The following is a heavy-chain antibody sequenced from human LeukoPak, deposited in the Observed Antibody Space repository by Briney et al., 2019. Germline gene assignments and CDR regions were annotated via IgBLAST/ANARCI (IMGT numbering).Heavy chain of an antibody. Sequence: GSSVKVSCKASGDTFSSYAISWVRQAPGQGLEWMGTIIPVFGIAYYAQRFQGRVTITADKSTSTAYMELSSLRSEDTAVYYCARDPERGQGTLVTVSS. CDR2: IIPVFGIA. CDR3: ARDPE. V-gene: IGHV1-69*04. J-gene: IGHJ4*02. CDR1: GDTFSSYA.